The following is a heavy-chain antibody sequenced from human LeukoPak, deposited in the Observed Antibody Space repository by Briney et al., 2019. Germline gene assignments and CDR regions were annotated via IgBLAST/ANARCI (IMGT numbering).Heavy chain of an antibody. CDR1: GFTFSSYA. V-gene: IGHV3-30*04. Sequence: PGGSLRLSCAASGFTFSSYAMHWVRQAPGKGLEWVAVISYDGSNKYYADSVKGRFTISRDNSKNTLYLQMNSLRAEDTAVYYCARSLLIAAAGTGFPDYWGQGTLVTVSS. CDR2: ISYDGSNK. CDR3: ARSLLIAAAGTGFPDY. J-gene: IGHJ4*02. D-gene: IGHD6-13*01.